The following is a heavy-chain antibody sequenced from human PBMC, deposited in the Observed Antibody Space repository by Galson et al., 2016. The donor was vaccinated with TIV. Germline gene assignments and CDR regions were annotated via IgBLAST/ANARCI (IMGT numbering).Heavy chain of an antibody. J-gene: IGHJ2*01. V-gene: IGHV1-2*02. CDR3: ARSLAPWSYWYFDL. CDR2: INADSGGT. Sequence: SVKVFCKASGYTFTGYYMHWVRQVPGQGLEWMGWINADSGGTDYAQKFQGRFTMTRDTSISTVYMELTRLRSDDTAVYYCARSLAPWSYWYFDLWGRGTLVTVSS. CDR1: GYTFTGYY.